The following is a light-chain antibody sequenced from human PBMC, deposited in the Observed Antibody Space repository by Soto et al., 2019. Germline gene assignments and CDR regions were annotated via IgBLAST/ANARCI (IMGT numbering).Light chain of an antibody. V-gene: IGKV1-8*01. CDR3: QQYGSSPLT. CDR2: VGS. Sequence: ATRMTQSPSSFSSSRGYRVTITCRASQGISSYLAWYQQKPGKAPKLLIYVGSSRATGIPDRFSGSGSGTDFTLNISRLEPEDFAVYYCQQYGSSPLTFGQGTRLEIK. CDR1: QGISSY. J-gene: IGKJ5*01.